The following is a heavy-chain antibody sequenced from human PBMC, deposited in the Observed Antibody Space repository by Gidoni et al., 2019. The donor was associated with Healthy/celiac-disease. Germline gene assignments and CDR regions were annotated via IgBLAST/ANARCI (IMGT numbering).Heavy chain of an antibody. Sequence: EVQLMESGGSLVKPWGSLRLPCAASGSTFRSYSMNWVRQAPGKGLEWVSSISSSSSYIYYADSVKGRFTISRDNAKNSQYLQMNSLRAEDTAVYYCARTQRGAIFGVVGSEMDVWGQGTTVTVSS. D-gene: IGHD3-3*01. V-gene: IGHV3-21*01. CDR2: ISSSSSYI. J-gene: IGHJ6*02. CDR3: ARTQRGAIFGVVGSEMDV. CDR1: GSTFRSYS.